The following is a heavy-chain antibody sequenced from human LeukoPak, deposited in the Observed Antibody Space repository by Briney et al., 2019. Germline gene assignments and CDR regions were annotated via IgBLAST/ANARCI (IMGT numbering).Heavy chain of an antibody. CDR2: INSNSGDT. Sequence: VASVKVSCKASGYTFTGYHMHWVRQAPGQGLEWMGWINSNSGDTNYAQKFQGRVTMARDTSISTAYMELSRLRSDDTAVYYCARKAFYYGSGEAMDVWGQGTTVTVSS. D-gene: IGHD3-10*01. CDR1: GYTFTGYH. J-gene: IGHJ6*02. CDR3: ARKAFYYGSGEAMDV. V-gene: IGHV1-2*02.